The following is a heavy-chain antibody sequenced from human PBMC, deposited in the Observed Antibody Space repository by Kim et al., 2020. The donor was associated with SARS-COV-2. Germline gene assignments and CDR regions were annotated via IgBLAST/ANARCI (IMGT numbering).Heavy chain of an antibody. CDR2: INPNSGGT. CDR1: GYTFTGYY. D-gene: IGHD2-15*01. Sequence: ASVKVSCKASGYTFTGYYMHWVRQAPGQGREWMGRINPNSGGTNYARNFQGRVTMTRDTSISTAYMELSRLRSDDTAVYYCAREVAQYGMDVWGQGTTVTVSS. V-gene: IGHV1-2*06. J-gene: IGHJ6*02. CDR3: AREVAQYGMDV.